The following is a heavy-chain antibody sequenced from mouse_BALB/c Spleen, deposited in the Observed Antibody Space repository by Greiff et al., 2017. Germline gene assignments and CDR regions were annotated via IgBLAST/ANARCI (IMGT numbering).Heavy chain of an antibody. V-gene: IGHV5-6-4*01. CDR3: TRERGITTATGVLFAY. CDR2: ISSGGSYT. Sequence: EVMLVESGGGLVKPGGSLKLSCAASGFTFSSYTMSWVRQTPEKRLEWVATISSGGSYTYYPDSVKGRFTISRDNAKNTLYLQMSSLKSEDTAMYYCTRERGITTATGVLFAYWGQGTLVTVSA. CDR1: GFTFSSYT. J-gene: IGHJ3*01. D-gene: IGHD1-2*01.